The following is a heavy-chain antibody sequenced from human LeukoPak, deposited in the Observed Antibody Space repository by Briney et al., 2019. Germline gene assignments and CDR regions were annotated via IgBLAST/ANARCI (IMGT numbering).Heavy chain of an antibody. CDR1: AFTFNDHG. Sequence: PGGSLRLSCVASAFTFNDHGMDWVRQAPGKGLEWVAVIAADGGVKHYADSVKGRFTLSRDNSKNTLFLQMNSLTVEDTAVYYCAREATWGQWYFDHWGQGTLVTVSS. CDR3: AREATWGQWYFDH. J-gene: IGHJ4*02. D-gene: IGHD6-19*01. CDR2: IAADGGVK. V-gene: IGHV3-30*03.